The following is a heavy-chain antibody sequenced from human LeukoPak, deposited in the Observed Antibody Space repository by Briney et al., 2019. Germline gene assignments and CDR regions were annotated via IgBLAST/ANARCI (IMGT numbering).Heavy chain of an antibody. CDR1: GGSISSGGYY. CDR3: ARQSSSSHDAFDI. V-gene: IGHV4-39*01. J-gene: IGHJ3*02. CDR2: IYYSGST. D-gene: IGHD6-13*01. Sequence: PETLSLTCTVSGGSISSGGYYWSWTRQHPGKGLEWIGYIYYSGSTYYNPSLKSRVTISVDTSKNQFSLKLSSVTAADTAVYYCARQSSSSHDAFDIWGQGTMVTVSS.